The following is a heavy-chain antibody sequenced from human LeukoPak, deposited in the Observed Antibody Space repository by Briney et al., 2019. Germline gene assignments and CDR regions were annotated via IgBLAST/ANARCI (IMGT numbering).Heavy chain of an antibody. J-gene: IGHJ6*03. D-gene: IGHD6-13*01. V-gene: IGHV4-4*02. CDR2: IYHSGST. Sequence: SETLSLTCAVSGGSISSSNWWSWVRQPPGKGLEWIGEIYHSGSTNYNPSLNSRVTISRDTSKNHFSLELSSVTAADTAVYFCARGRVSSSSWYSTYYYYFYMDVWDKGTTVTVSS. CDR3: ARGRVSSSSWYSTYYYYFYMDV. CDR1: GGSISSSNW.